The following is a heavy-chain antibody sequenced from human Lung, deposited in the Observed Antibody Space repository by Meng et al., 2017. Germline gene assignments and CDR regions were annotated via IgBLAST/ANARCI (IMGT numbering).Heavy chain of an antibody. CDR3: ARRGLWLDPQNFDY. J-gene: IGHJ4*02. V-gene: IGHV4-4*02. D-gene: IGHD6-19*01. Sequence: QLHAEVSGPGRVKLSVSLSLPCAVSGGSISCSNWWSGARQPQGKGLEWIGEIYHSGSTNYNPSLKSRVTISVDKSKNQFSLKLSSVTAADTAVYYCARRGLWLDPQNFDYWGQGTLVTVSS. CDR1: GGSISCSNW. CDR2: IYHSGST.